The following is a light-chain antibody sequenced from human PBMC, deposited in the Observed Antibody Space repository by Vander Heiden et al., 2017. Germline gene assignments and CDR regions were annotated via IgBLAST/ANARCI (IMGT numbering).Light chain of an antibody. J-gene: IGLJ3*02. CDR1: SSDVGDYNY. CDR2: GVS. Sequence: QSALTPPASVSGSPGQPITISCTGTSSDVGDYNYVSWYQQHPGKAPKLLIYGVSNRPSGVSHRFSGSKSGNTASLTISGLQAEDEADYYCSSYSSSSTLVVFGGGTELTVL. V-gene: IGLV2-14*03. CDR3: SSYSSSSTLVV.